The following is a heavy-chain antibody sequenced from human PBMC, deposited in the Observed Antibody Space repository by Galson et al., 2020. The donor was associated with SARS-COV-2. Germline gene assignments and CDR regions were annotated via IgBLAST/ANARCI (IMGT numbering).Heavy chain of an antibody. CDR2: IYHSGNT. J-gene: IGHJ4*02. D-gene: IGHD1-26*01. Sequence: SETLSLTCAVSGYSISSGYHWGWIRQPPGKGLECIGSIYHSGNTYYNPSLESPVTISVDTSKNQFSLKLRSVTAAHTAVYYCARGNEFRPYSAVKNWGQGILVTVAS. CDR3: ARGNEFRPYSAVKN. V-gene: IGHV4-38-2*01. CDR1: GYSISSGYH.